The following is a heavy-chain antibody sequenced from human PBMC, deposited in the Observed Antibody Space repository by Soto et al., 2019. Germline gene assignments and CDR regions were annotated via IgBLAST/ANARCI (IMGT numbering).Heavy chain of an antibody. D-gene: IGHD4-17*01. CDR1: GGSISSYY. J-gene: IGHJ6*02. CDR2: IYYSGST. Sequence: PSETLSLTCTVSGGSISSYYWSWIRQPPGKGLEWIGYIYYSGSTNYNPSLKSRVTISVDTSKNQFSLKLSSVTAADTAVYYCARELVGPWYGDPIGMDVWGQGTTVTVSS. CDR3: ARELVGPWYGDPIGMDV. V-gene: IGHV4-59*01.